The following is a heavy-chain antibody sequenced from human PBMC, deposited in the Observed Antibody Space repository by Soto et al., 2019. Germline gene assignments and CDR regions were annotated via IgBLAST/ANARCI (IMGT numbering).Heavy chain of an antibody. CDR2: IYYSGST. J-gene: IGHJ4*02. Sequence: QVQLQESGPGLVKPSQTLSLTCTVSGGSINSGDYNWSWIRQPPGKGLEWIGYIYYSGSTYYNPPLRSRVTISIDTSKNHFFLNLSSVNAADTAVYYCARIGLTTALLWGQGTLVTVSS. CDR1: GGSINSGDYN. CDR3: ARIGLTTALL. D-gene: IGHD4-17*01. V-gene: IGHV4-30-4*01.